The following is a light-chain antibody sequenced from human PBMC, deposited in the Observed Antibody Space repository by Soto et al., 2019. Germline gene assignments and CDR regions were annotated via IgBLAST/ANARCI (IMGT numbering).Light chain of an antibody. CDR2: SNN. CDR3: AAWDDSLNGPM. Sequence: QSVLAQPPSASGTPGQRVTISCSGSSSNIGSNTVNWYQQLPGTAPKLLIYSNNQRPSGVPDRFSGSKSGTSASLAISGLXSEDEADYYCAAWDDSLNGPMFGGGTKVTLL. CDR1: SSNIGSNT. V-gene: IGLV1-44*01. J-gene: IGLJ3*02.